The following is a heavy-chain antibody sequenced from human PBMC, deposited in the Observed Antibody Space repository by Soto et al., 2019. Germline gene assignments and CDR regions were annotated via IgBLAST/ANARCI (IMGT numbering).Heavy chain of an antibody. CDR2: IYYSGST. V-gene: IGHV4-59*01. D-gene: IGHD6-6*01. Sequence: SSETLSLTCVVSGGSLSSYYWSWFRQPPGKGLEWIGYIYYSGSTNYNPSLKSRVTISVDTSKNQFSLKLSSVTAADTAVYYCARERPDGARLDPSGQGTLVTVS. CDR1: GGSLSSYY. J-gene: IGHJ5*02. CDR3: ARERPDGARLDP.